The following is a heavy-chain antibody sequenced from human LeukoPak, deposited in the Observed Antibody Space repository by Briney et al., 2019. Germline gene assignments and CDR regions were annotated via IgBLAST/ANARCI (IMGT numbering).Heavy chain of an antibody. J-gene: IGHJ4*02. Sequence: GGSLRLSCAASGFTFDNYAMNWVRQAPGKGLEWVSYIISSSGTIYYADSVKGRFTTSRDNAKNSLYLQMNNLRDEDTAVYYCARGGSSCFDSWGQGTLVTVSS. CDR2: IISSSGTI. V-gene: IGHV3-48*02. CDR1: GFTFDNYA. D-gene: IGHD6-13*01. CDR3: ARGGSSCFDS.